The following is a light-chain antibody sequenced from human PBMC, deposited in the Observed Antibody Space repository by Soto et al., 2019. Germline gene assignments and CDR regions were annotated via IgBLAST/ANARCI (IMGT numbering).Light chain of an antibody. V-gene: IGLV2-23*01. CDR3: CSYAGSRVV. J-gene: IGLJ2*01. CDR2: EGS. CDR1: SSDVGSYNL. Sequence: QSALTQPASVSGSPGQSITISCTGTSSDVGSYNLVSWYQQYPGKAPKLMIYEGSKRPSGVSNRFSGSKSGNTASLTISGLQAEDEGDYYCCSYAGSRVVFGGGTKLTVL.